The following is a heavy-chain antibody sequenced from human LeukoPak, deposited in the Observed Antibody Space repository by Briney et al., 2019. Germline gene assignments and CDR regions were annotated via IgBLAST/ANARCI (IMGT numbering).Heavy chain of an antibody. CDR1: GFTVTNYH. V-gene: IGHV1-46*01. Sequence: ASVKVSCTASGFTVTNYHMHWVRQAPGQGLEWVGLIKGTGDSPDYAQKFQGRVTITADKSTSTAYMELSSLRSEDTAVYYCAILDDYGDYWGQGTLVTVSS. D-gene: IGHD5-24*01. CDR2: IKGTGDSP. J-gene: IGHJ4*02. CDR3: AILDDYGDY.